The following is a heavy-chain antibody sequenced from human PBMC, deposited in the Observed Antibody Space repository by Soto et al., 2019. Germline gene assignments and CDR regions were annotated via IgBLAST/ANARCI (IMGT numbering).Heavy chain of an antibody. CDR1: WYTLPSYA. Sequence: APMKGSFKASWYTLPSYAIHLGPQPPGQRLEWMGWINAGNGNTKYSQKFQGRVTITRDTSASTAYMELSSLRSEDTAVYYCAREQSPSSFDPWGQGTLVTVSS. V-gene: IGHV1-3*01. J-gene: IGHJ5*02. D-gene: IGHD2-2*01. CDR2: INAGNGNT. CDR3: AREQSPSSFDP.